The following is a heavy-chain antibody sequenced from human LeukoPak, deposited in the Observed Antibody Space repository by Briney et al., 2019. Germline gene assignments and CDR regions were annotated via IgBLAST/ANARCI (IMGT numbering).Heavy chain of an antibody. V-gene: IGHV3-23*01. D-gene: IGHD1-26*01. CDR3: AKDGVGATPYNWFDP. CDR1: GFTFSNYA. J-gene: IGHJ5*02. CDR2: ISGSGGST. Sequence: QAGGSLRLSCAASGFTFSNYAMSWVRQAPGKGLEWVSAISGSGGSTYYADSVKGRFTISRDNSKNTLYLQMSSLRAEDTAVYYCAKDGVGATPYNWFDPWGQGTLVTVSS.